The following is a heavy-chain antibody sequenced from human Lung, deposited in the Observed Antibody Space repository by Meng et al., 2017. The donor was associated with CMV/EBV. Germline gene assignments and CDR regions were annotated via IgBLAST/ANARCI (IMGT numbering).Heavy chain of an antibody. V-gene: IGHV3-49*04. CDR3: TRGHSSGI. CDR1: GFTFGDYA. Sequence: GESXKISCRASGFTFGDYAMSWVRQAPGKGLEWVGFIRSKGYGGTIEYAASVKGRFTISRDDSKSIAYLQMNSLKTEDTAVYYCTRGHSSGIWGHGTRVTSSS. D-gene: IGHD6-19*01. J-gene: IGHJ4*01. CDR2: IRSKGYGGTI.